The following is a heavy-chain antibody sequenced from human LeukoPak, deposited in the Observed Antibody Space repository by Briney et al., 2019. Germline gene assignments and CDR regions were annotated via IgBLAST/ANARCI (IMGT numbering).Heavy chain of an antibody. J-gene: IGHJ6*04. CDR3: VRESSVWVGPGIGRPLDV. V-gene: IGHV3-7*01. D-gene: IGHD3-16*01. Sequence: PGGSLRLSCAASGFTFNNYWMWWVRQASGKGLEWVANINPAGYDKYYVDSVKGRFTISRDNAKNSLYLQMNSLRAEDTAVYYCVRESSVWVGPGIGRPLDVWGKGTAVTVSS. CDR1: GFTFNNYW. CDR2: INPAGYDK.